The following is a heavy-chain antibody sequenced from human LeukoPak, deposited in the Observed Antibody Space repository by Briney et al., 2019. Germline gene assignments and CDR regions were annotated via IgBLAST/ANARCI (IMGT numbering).Heavy chain of an antibody. J-gene: IGHJ3*02. D-gene: IGHD2/OR15-2a*01. CDR2: IYYSGST. CDR3: ARELSAIGAFDI. V-gene: IGHV4-31*03. Sequence: SETLSLTCTVSGGSISSGGYYWSWIRQHPGKGLEWIGYIYYSGSTYYNPSLKSRVTISVDTSKNQFSLKLSSVTAADTAVYYCARELSAIGAFDIWGQGTMVTVSS. CDR1: GGSISSGGYY.